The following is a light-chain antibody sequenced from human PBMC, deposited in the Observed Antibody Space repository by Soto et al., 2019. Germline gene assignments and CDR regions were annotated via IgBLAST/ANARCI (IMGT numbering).Light chain of an antibody. V-gene: IGLV2-14*01. CDR3: SAYTTSNTLI. CDR1: SSDVGGYDY. CDR2: EVN. J-gene: IGLJ1*01. Sequence: QSLLTQPASVSGSPGQSFTISCTGASSDVGGYDYVSWYQQHPGTAPKLILYEVNNRPSGVSNRFSGSKSGNTASLIISGLQTEDEANYYCSAYTTSNTLIFGTGTKVTVL.